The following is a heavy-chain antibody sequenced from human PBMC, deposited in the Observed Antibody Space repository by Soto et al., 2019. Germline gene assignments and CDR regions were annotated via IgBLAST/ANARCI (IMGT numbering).Heavy chain of an antibody. CDR1: GGSFSSSSHY. D-gene: IGHD2-2*01. CDR3: ARGSNTIWPAY. V-gene: IGHV4-39*01. CDR2: IYYDGRT. Sequence: SETLSLTCTVSGGSFSSSSHYWVWIRQPPGKGLEWVGSIYYDGRTYYNASLKSRVTISVDTSKNQFSLKVNSVTVADTAVYYCARGSNTIWPAYWGHGTQDTVSS. J-gene: IGHJ4*01.